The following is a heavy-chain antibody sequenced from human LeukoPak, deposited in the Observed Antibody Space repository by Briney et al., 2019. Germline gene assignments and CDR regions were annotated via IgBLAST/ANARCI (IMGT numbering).Heavy chain of an antibody. CDR3: ARLGSTVVTPSDY. CDR1: GGSISSSSYY. V-gene: IGHV4-39*01. Sequence: PSETLSLTCTVSGGSISSSSYYWGWIRQPPGKGLEWIGSIYYSGSTYYNPSLKSRVTISVDTSKNQFSLKLSSVTAADTAVYYCARLGSTVVTPSDYWGQGTLVTVSS. D-gene: IGHD4-17*01. CDR2: IYYSGST. J-gene: IGHJ4*02.